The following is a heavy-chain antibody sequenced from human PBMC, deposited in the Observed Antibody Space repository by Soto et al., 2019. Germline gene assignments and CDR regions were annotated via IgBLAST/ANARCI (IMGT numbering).Heavy chain of an antibody. Sequence: QVRLVESGGGVVQPGTSLRLSCAASGFTFTSYGMHWVRQAPGKGLEWVAVISYDGRYKYYGDSVKGRFTISRDNYKNTLDLQMNSLRAEDTAVYFCAKGGRTGSSWYGEGMDYWGQGTLVTVSS. D-gene: IGHD6-13*01. CDR1: GFTFTSYG. V-gene: IGHV3-30*18. CDR3: AKGGRTGSSWYGEGMDY. CDR2: ISYDGRYK. J-gene: IGHJ4*02.